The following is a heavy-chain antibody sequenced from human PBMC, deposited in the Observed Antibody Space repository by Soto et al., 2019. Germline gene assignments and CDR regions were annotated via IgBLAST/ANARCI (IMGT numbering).Heavy chain of an antibody. V-gene: IGHV3-23*01. CDR1: GFTFRSYA. Sequence: EVQLLESGGGLVPPGGSLRLSCAASGFTFRSYAISWVRQAPGKGLEWVSAISGSGGITYYADSVKGRFTISRDSSKNKLELQMNRLRAEGPAVYYCGKDRLFRNSVYDFGADYWGQGTLVTVSS. J-gene: IGHJ4*02. CDR2: ISGSGGIT. CDR3: GKDRLFRNSVYDFGADY. D-gene: IGHD5-12*01.